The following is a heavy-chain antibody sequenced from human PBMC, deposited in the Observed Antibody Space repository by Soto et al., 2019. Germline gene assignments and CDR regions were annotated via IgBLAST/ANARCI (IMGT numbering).Heavy chain of an antibody. CDR1: GYTFTSYA. J-gene: IGHJ6*03. CDR3: ARDGTWIQLWKTYYYYYYMDV. CDR2: INAGNGNT. Sequence: ASVKVSCKASGYTFTSYAMHWVRQAPGQRLEWMGWINAGNGNTKYSQKFQGRVTITRDTSASTAYMELSSLRSEDTAVYYCARDGTWIQLWKTYYYYYYMDVWGKGTTVTVS. V-gene: IGHV1-3*01. D-gene: IGHD5-18*01.